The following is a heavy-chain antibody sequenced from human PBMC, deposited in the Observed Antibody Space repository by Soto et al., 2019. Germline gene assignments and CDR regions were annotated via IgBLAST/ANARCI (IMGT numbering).Heavy chain of an antibody. CDR3: ARQIYDSDTGPNFQYYFDS. CDR2: IDPSDSQT. V-gene: IGHV5-10-1*01. D-gene: IGHD3-22*01. J-gene: IGHJ4*02. CDR1: GYSFAGYW. Sequence: GESLKISCKGSGYSFAGYWITWVRQKPGKGLEWMGRIDPSDSQTYYSPSFRGHVTISVTKSITTVFLQWSSPRASDTAMYYCARQIYDSDTGPNFQYYFDSWGQGTPVTVSS.